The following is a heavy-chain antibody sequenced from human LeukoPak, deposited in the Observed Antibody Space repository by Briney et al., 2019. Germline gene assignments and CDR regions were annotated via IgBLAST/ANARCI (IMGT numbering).Heavy chain of an antibody. J-gene: IGHJ4*02. Sequence: GGSLRLSCAASGFTFSSYSMNWVRQAPGKGLEWVSFISSSSSTIYYADSVKGRFTISRDNAKNSLYLQMNSLRAEDTAVYYCARDRGGSYSAIDYWGQVTLVTVSS. CDR2: ISSSSSTI. D-gene: IGHD1-26*01. V-gene: IGHV3-48*04. CDR3: ARDRGGSYSAIDY. CDR1: GFTFSSYS.